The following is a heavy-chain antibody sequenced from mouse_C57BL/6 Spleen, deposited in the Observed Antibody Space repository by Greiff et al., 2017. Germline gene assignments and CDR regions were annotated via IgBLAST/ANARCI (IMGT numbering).Heavy chain of an antibody. D-gene: IGHD1-1*01. Sequence: QVQLQQPGAELVKPGASVKMSCKASGYTFTSYWITWVKQRPGQGLEWIGDIYPGSGSTNYNEKFKSKATLTVDTSSSTAYMQLSSLTSEDSAVYYWARCYYGSSYEAWFAYWGQGTLVTVSA. V-gene: IGHV1-55*01. CDR1: GYTFTSYW. J-gene: IGHJ3*01. CDR2: IYPGSGST. CDR3: ARCYYGSSYEAWFAY.